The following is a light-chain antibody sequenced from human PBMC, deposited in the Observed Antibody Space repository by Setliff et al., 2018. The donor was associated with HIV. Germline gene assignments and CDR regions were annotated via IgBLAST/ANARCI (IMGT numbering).Light chain of an antibody. V-gene: IGLV3-21*03. CDR3: SSYTSSSTLLYL. Sequence: SYELTQPPSVSVAPGKTATITCGGNNIGSKSVQWYQQKPGQAPAMVVYDASDRPSGVPERFSGSKSGNTASLTISGLQAEDEATYFCSSYTSSSTLLYLFGPGTKVTVL. J-gene: IGLJ1*01. CDR2: DAS. CDR1: NIGSKS.